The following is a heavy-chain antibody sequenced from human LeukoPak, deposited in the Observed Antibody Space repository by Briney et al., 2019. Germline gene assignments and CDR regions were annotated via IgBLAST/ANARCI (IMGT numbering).Heavy chain of an antibody. CDR2: IWPGDSDT. D-gene: IGHD4-17*01. V-gene: IGHV5-51*01. CDR1: GYAFSTYW. J-gene: IGHJ5*02. Sequence: GESLKISCKGSGYAFSTYWIGWVRQMPGKGLEWMGIIWPGDSDTRYSPSFQGQVTISADKSISTAYLQWNSLKASDTAIYYCARRRGDGDKENWFDPCGQGTLVTVSS. CDR3: ARRRGDGDKENWFDP.